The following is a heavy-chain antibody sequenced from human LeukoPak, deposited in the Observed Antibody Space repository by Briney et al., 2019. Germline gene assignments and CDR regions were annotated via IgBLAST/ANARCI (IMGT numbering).Heavy chain of an antibody. CDR1: GFTFSSYA. Sequence: PGGSLRLSCAASGFTFSSYAMSWVRQTPGKGLEWVSAISGSGGSTYYADSVKGRFTISRDNSKNTLYLQMNSLRAEDTAVYYCAKDPEVYYDFWSGYFGGDFDYWGQGTLVTVSS. CDR2: ISGSGGST. J-gene: IGHJ4*02. D-gene: IGHD3-3*01. V-gene: IGHV3-23*01. CDR3: AKDPEVYYDFWSGYFGGDFDY.